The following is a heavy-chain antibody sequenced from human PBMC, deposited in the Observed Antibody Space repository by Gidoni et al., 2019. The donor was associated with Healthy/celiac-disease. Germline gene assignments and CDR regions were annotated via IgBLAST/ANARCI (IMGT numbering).Heavy chain of an antibody. V-gene: IGHV1-18*01. CDR2: ISAYTCNT. CDR1: GYTVTSYS. Sequence: QVQLVQSGAKVKKPGAPVKVYCKDPGYTVTSYSSGWVRQAPGQGLEWMGWISAYTCNTNYAQKLQGRVTMTTDTSTSTAYMELRSLRSDDTAVYYCARLGGIVVVPAAIEEIDYWGQGTLVTVSS. CDR3: ARLGGIVVVPAAIEEIDY. D-gene: IGHD2-2*02. J-gene: IGHJ4*02.